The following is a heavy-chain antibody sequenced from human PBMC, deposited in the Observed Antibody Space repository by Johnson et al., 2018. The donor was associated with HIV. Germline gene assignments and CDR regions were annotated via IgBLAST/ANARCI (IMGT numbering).Heavy chain of an antibody. D-gene: IGHD4-17*01. CDR1: GFTFSSYA. Sequence: EVQLVESGGGVVQPGRSLRLSCAASGFTFSSYAMHWVRQAPGKGLEWVAGVHWNGDGIGYADSVKGRFTISRDNTKNSLYLQMNSLRAEDTALYYCAKNRDYGDGDGFDMWGQGTMVTVSS. CDR3: AKNRDYGDGDGFDM. V-gene: IGHV3-9*01. CDR2: VHWNGDGI. J-gene: IGHJ3*02.